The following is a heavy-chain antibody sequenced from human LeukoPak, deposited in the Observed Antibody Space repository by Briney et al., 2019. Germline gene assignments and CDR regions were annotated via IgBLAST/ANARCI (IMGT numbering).Heavy chain of an antibody. Sequence: GASVKVSRKASGYRFISHYIHWVRQAPGLGPEWLGWMHAGNGNTRYPAKFEGRVTMTRDTYSNTAYMDLTSLTSDDTAIYYCAREGSYCVGGDCYSFDFWGQGTLITVSS. D-gene: IGHD2-21*02. CDR1: GYRFISHY. CDR3: AREGSYCVGGDCYSFDF. J-gene: IGHJ4*02. V-gene: IGHV1-2*02. CDR2: MHAGNGNT.